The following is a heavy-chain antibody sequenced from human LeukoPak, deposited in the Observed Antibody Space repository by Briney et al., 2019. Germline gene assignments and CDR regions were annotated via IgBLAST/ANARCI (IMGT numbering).Heavy chain of an antibody. Sequence: SETLSLTCTVSGGSISSYYWSWIRQPPGKGLEWIGYIYYSGTTNYNPSLKSRVTMSVDTSKNQFSLNLSSVTAADTAVYYCARARAFDIWGQGTMVTVSS. J-gene: IGHJ3*02. CDR3: ARARAFDI. CDR1: GGSISSYY. V-gene: IGHV4-59*01. CDR2: IYYSGTT.